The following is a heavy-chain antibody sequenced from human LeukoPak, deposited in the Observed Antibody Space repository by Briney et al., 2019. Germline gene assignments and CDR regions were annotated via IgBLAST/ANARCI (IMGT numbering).Heavy chain of an antibody. J-gene: IGHJ4*02. Sequence: ASVKVSCKASGYTFTSYAINWVRQATGQGLEWMGWMNPSNGNTGFAQKFQSRLTMTRDTSISTAYMELRGLTSDDTAVYFCARGSTEEMATIADWGQGTLVTVSS. V-gene: IGHV1-8*01. D-gene: IGHD5-24*01. CDR3: ARGSTEEMATIAD. CDR1: GYTFTSYA. CDR2: MNPSNGNT.